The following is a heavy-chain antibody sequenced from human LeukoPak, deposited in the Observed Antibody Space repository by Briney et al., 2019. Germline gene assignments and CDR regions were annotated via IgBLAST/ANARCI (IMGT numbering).Heavy chain of an antibody. CDR3: ARAFGSGSQVINYFDF. D-gene: IGHD3-10*01. CDR2: INSDGRST. V-gene: IGHV3-74*01. J-gene: IGHJ4*02. CDR1: GFSFSGYW. Sequence: GGSLRLSCAASGFSFSGYWMHWVRQAPGKGLVWVSRINSDGRSTSYADSVKGRFTISRDNAKNMVYLQMNSLRAEDTAVYYCARAFGSGSQVINYFDFWGQGTLVTVSS.